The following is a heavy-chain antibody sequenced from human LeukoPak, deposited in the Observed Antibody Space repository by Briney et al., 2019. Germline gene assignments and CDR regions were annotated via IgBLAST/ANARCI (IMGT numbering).Heavy chain of an antibody. CDR2: ISGSGGST. Sequence: GGSLRLSCAASGFTFSSYAMSWVRQAPGKGLEWVSAISGSGGSTYYADSVKGRFTISRDRSKNTLYLQMNSLRAEDTALYYCAKVTTGGGAQGNNWFDPWGQGTLVTVSS. D-gene: IGHD3-16*01. J-gene: IGHJ5*02. CDR1: GFTFSSYA. V-gene: IGHV3-23*01. CDR3: AKVTTGGGAQGNNWFDP.